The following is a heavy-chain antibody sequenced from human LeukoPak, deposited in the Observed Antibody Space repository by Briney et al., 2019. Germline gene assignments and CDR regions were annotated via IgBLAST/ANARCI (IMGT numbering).Heavy chain of an antibody. D-gene: IGHD6-19*01. Sequence: GSLRLSCAASGFTFSRYGMHWVRQAPGKGLEWVAVISYGGSNKYYADSVKGRFTISRDNSKNTLYLQMNSLRAEDTAVYYCAKDGEQWLVTDGMDVWGQGTTVTVSS. CDR1: GFTFSRYG. CDR2: ISYGGSNK. V-gene: IGHV3-30*18. J-gene: IGHJ6*02. CDR3: AKDGEQWLVTDGMDV.